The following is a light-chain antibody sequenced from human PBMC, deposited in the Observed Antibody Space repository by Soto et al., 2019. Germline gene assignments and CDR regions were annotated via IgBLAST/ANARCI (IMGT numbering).Light chain of an antibody. J-gene: IGKJ1*01. CDR3: QQYNNWPRGT. V-gene: IGKV3-15*01. Sequence: EIVMTQSPATLSVSPGERATLSCRASQSVSSNLAWYQQKPGQAPRLLIYGASTRATGIPARFSGSGSGTDCTITSNGRQSEDFAVYDWQQYNNWPRGTSGQGPKGEIK. CDR2: GAS. CDR1: QSVSSN.